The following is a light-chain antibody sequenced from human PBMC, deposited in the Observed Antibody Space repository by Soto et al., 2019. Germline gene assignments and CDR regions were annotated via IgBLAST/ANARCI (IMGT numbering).Light chain of an antibody. CDR3: AAWDDTLNSVL. J-gene: IGLJ2*01. V-gene: IGLV1-44*01. Sequence: QSVLTQPPSASETPGQRVTVSCSGGISNIGRNAVNWYQQFPGTAPKLLIYSDKQRWSGVPDRFSASKSGTSGSLAISGLQSDDEAEYYCAAWDDTLNSVLFGGGTKLTVL. CDR2: SDK. CDR1: ISNIGRNA.